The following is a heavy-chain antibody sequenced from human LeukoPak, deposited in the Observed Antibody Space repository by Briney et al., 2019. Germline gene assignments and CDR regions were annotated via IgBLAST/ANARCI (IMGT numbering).Heavy chain of an antibody. CDR3: ARAGYGTIFYFDY. CDR2: IWYDGSNK. Sequence: PGRSLSLSCEASGFTFSTYGIHWVRQAPGKGLEWVALIWYDGSNKYYADSVFARFTISRGNSKNTLYLQMSSLRAEDTAVYFCARAGYGTIFYFDYWDRAIGSPSPQ. V-gene: IGHV3-33*01. J-gene: IGHJ4*02. CDR1: GFTFSTYG. D-gene: IGHD1-14*01.